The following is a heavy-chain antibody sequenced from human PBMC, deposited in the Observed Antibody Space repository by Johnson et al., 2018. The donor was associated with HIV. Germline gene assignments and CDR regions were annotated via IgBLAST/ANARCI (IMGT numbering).Heavy chain of an antibody. V-gene: IGHV3-30*02. D-gene: IGHD6-13*01. CDR3: ARVGSTWTDAFDI. J-gene: IGHJ3*02. Sequence: QVQLVESGGGVVQPGGSLRLSCAASGFTFSTYGMHWVRQATGKGLEWVAFIQYDGTNKYYADSVKGRFTISRDKSKNTLYLQMNSLRTEDTAVYYCARVGSTWTDAFDIWGQGTMVTVSS. CDR2: IQYDGTNK. CDR1: GFTFSTYG.